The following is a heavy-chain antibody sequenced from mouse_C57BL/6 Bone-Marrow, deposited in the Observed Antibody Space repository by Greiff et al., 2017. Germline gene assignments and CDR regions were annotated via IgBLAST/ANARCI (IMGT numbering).Heavy chain of an antibody. D-gene: IGHD1-1*01. J-gene: IGHJ1*03. V-gene: IGHV14-4*01. Sequence: VQLKESGAELVRPGASVKLSCTASGFNIKDDYMHWVKQRPEQGLEWIGWIDPENGDTEYASKFQGKATITADTSSTTAYLQLSSLTSEDTAVYYCTTPYYCSSDGYWYFDVWGTGTTVTVSS. CDR3: TTPYYCSSDGYWYFDV. CDR1: GFNIKDDY. CDR2: IDPENGDT.